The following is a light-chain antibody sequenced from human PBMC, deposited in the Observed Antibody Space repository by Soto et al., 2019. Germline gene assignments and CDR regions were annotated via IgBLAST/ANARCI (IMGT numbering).Light chain of an antibody. CDR2: DAS. CDR3: QQRSNWPPDT. J-gene: IGKJ4*01. CDR1: QSVSSY. V-gene: IGKV3-11*01. Sequence: EIVLTQSPATLSLSPGERATLSCRASQSVSSYLAWYQQKPGQAPRLLIYDASNRATGIPARFSGSGSGTDFTRTISSLEPEDFAVYYCQQRSNWPPDTFGGGTKVEIK.